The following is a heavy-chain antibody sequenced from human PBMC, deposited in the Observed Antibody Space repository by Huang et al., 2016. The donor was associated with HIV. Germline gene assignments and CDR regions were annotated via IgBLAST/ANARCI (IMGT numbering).Heavy chain of an antibody. CDR3: ARLPGSITMIRGVITDPY. D-gene: IGHD3-10*01. CDR2: IYYSGGT. CDR1: GGSIRSDNYY. V-gene: IGHV4-39*02. Sequence: QLQLQESGPGLVKPSETLSLTCTVSGGSIRSDNYYWGWIRQPPGKGLEWFGSIYYSGGTSYNPSLKRRVTITVDTSKNHFSLRMRSVTAADTAVYYCARLPGSITMIRGVITDPYWGQGTLVTVSS. J-gene: IGHJ4*02.